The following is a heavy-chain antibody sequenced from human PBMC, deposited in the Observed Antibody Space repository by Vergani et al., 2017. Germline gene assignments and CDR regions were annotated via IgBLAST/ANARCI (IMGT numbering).Heavy chain of an antibody. CDR2: IYYSGST. V-gene: IGHV4-59*01. CDR1: GGSISSYY. J-gene: IGHJ3*02. Sequence: QVQLQESGPGLVKPSETLSLTCTVSGGSISSYYWSWIRQPPGKGLEWIGYIYYSGSTNYNPSLKSRVTISVDTSKNQFSLKLSSVTAADTAVYYCARDTHRYCSSTSCTKGANDAFDIWGQGTMVTVSS. D-gene: IGHD2-2*01. CDR3: ARDTHRYCSSTSCTKGANDAFDI.